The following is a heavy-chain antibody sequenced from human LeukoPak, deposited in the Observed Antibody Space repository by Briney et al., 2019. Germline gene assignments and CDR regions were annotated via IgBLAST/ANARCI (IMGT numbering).Heavy chain of an antibody. CDR3: ARRESSGYYEGDWFDP. D-gene: IGHD3-22*01. Sequence: PSETLSLTCTVSGGSISSYYWSWIRQPPGKGLEWLGYIYYSGSTNYNPSLKSRVTISVDTSKNQFSLKLSSVTAADTAVYYCARRESSGYYEGDWFDPWGQGTLVTVSS. CDR2: IYYSGST. V-gene: IGHV4-59*01. J-gene: IGHJ5*02. CDR1: GGSISSYY.